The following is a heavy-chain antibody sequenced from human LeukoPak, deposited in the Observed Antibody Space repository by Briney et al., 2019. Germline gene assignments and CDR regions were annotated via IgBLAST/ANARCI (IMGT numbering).Heavy chain of an antibody. CDR1: GYTFTSYD. J-gene: IGHJ4*02. D-gene: IGHD2/OR15-2a*01. Sequence: ASVKVSVKASGYTFTSYDINWVRQATGQGLEWMGWMNPNCGNTGYAQKFQGRVPMTRNTSISTAYMELSSVRSEDTAVYYCARGLAGLRTTRGGGDYWGQGTLVTVSS. V-gene: IGHV1-8*01. CDR3: ARGLAGLRTTRGGGDY. CDR2: MNPNCGNT.